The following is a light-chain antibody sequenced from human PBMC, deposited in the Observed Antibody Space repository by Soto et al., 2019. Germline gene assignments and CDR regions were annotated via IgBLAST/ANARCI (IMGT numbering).Light chain of an antibody. CDR1: QSISTW. Sequence: DIQMTQSPSTLPASVGDRVTITCRAGQSISTWLAWYQQRPGQAPKLLISAASNLESGVPSRFSGSGSGTEFTLTISGLQPDDFATYCCQRYNTYSWTFGQGTKVDSK. CDR2: AAS. CDR3: QRYNTYSWT. J-gene: IGKJ1*01. V-gene: IGKV1-5*01.